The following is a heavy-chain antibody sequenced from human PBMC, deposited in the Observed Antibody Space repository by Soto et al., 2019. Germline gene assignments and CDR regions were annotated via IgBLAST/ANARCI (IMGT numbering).Heavy chain of an antibody. CDR2: ISSSSSTI. Sequence: GGSLRLSXAASGFTFSSYSMNWVRQAPGKGLEWVSYISSSSSTIYYADSVKGRFTISRDNAKNSLYLQMNSLRDEDTAVYYCARVDYDFWSGYFFFHYGMDVWGQGTTVTVSS. D-gene: IGHD3-3*01. CDR3: ARVDYDFWSGYFFFHYGMDV. J-gene: IGHJ6*02. V-gene: IGHV3-48*02. CDR1: GFTFSSYS.